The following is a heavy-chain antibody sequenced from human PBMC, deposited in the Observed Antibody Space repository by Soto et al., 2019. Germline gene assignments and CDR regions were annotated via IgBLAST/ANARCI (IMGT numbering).Heavy chain of an antibody. D-gene: IGHD5-12*01. CDR3: AKGDNLGPKTGYAFDP. CDR2: TYFRSKWSN. Sequence: SQTLSLTCAISGDSVSSNTASWNWIRQSPSRVLEWLGRTYFRSKWSNDYAVSVKSRIIINPDTSNNQFSLQLNSVTPEDTAVYFCAKGDNLGPKTGYAFDPWGQGIMVTVSS. J-gene: IGHJ5*02. CDR1: GDSVSSNTAS. V-gene: IGHV6-1*01.